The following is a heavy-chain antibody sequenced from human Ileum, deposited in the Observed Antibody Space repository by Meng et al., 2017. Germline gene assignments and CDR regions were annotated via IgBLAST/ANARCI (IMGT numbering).Heavy chain of an antibody. J-gene: IGHJ4*02. CDR2: ISTSGSNT. Sequence: EVQLGQAGVGLVQPGGCLRLSCAASGFTFSSYAMRGVRQVPGKGLEWVSAISTSGSNTYYADSFRGRFTISRDNSKNTLLLQMNSLRVDDTAVYYCANFDWNDGKACDWGQGTLVTVSS. CDR1: GFTFSSYA. CDR3: ANFDWNDGKACD. D-gene: IGHD1-1*01. V-gene: IGHV3-23*05.